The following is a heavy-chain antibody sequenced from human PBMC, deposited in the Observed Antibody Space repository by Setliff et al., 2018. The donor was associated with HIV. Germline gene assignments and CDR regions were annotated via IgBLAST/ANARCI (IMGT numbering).Heavy chain of an antibody. V-gene: IGHV3-23*03. CDR1: GFSFSSYA. CDR2: SYSDGSKT. Sequence: PGGSLRLSCVDSGFSFSSYAMNWVRQAPGKGLEWVSLSYSDGSKTYYADSVKGRFTVSRDNSKNTLYLQMNSLRAEDTAVYYCSKGRDGSGYFDYWGQGTLVTVSS. CDR3: SKGRDGSGYFDY. D-gene: IGHD3-22*01. J-gene: IGHJ4*02.